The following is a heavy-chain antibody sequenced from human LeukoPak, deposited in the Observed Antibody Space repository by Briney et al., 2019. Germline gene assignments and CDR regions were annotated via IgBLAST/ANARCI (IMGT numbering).Heavy chain of an antibody. CDR3: AKDPYSSGWFDVFGAFDI. D-gene: IGHD6-19*01. CDR1: RFTSSSYG. V-gene: IGHV3-30*02. CDR2: IRYDGSTQ. J-gene: IGHJ3*02. Sequence: PGRTPRPSSAASRFTSSSYGTHSVPHAPPKGLEWVAFIRYDGSTQNYTDSVKGRFPISRDNPKTTLPRQINTLRPEDPAVTYCAKDPYSSGWFDVFGAFDIWGQRTMVTVSS.